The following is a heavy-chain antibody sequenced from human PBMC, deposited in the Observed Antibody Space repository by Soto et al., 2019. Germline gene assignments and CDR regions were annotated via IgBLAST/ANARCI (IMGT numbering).Heavy chain of an antibody. V-gene: IGHV4-30-2*01. CDR3: ARGGVDYYDSSGYYFSPYYFDY. J-gene: IGHJ4*02. Sequence: QLQLQESGSGLVKPSQTLSLTCAVSGGSISSGGYSWSWIRQPPGKGLEWIGYIYHSGSTYYNPSLRTRVTRSVDRSKNQFSLQLSSVTAASTAVYYCARGGVDYYDSSGYYFSPYYFDYWGQGTLVTVSS. CDR2: IYHSGST. D-gene: IGHD3-22*01. CDR1: GGSISSGGYS.